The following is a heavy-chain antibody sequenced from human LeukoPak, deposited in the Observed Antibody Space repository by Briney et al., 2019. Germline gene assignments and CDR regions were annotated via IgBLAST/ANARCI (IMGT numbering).Heavy chain of an antibody. Sequence: GGSLRLSCAASGFTFSNLWMSWVRQAPGKGLKWVANIKQDGSEKYYVDSVKGRFTISRDNAQNSLYLQMNSLRAEDTAIYYCATSTAAAGTDWGQGTLVTVPS. CDR3: ATSTAAAGTD. V-gene: IGHV3-7*03. CDR1: GFTFSNLW. CDR2: IKQDGSEK. D-gene: IGHD6-13*01. J-gene: IGHJ4*02.